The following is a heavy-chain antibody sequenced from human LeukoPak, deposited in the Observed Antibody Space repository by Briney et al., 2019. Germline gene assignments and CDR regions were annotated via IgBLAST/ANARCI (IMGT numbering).Heavy chain of an antibody. D-gene: IGHD2-2*01. V-gene: IGHV3-23*01. CDR3: ARDIVVVPAALSHGA. CDR2: ISGSGGST. J-gene: IGHJ5*02. CDR1: GFTFSSYA. Sequence: GGSLRLSCAASGFTFSSYAMSWVRQAPGKGLEWVSAISGSGGSTYYADSVKGRFIISRDNSKNTLYLQMNSLRAEDTAVYYCARDIVVVPAALSHGAWGQGTLVTVSS.